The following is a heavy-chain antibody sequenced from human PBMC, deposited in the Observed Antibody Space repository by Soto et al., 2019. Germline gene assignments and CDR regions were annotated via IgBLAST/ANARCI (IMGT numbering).Heavy chain of an antibody. D-gene: IGHD2-2*03. V-gene: IGHV4-59*11. CDR3: ASGWMAAFDT. CDR1: GDSIKTHY. J-gene: IGHJ5*02. CDR2: IYYSGST. Sequence: SETLSLTCNVTGDSIKTHYWSWIRQPPGKGLEWIGYIYYSGSTLYNPSLKRRVTISVDTAKNQFSLRLNSLTAADTAVYYCASGWMAAFDTWGQGTLVTVS.